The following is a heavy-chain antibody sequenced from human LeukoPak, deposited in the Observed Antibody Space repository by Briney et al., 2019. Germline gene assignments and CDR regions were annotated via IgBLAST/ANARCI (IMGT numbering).Heavy chain of an antibody. Sequence: SETLSLTCAVYGGSFSGYYWSWIRQPPGKGLEWIGEINHSGSTNYNPSLKSRVTISVDTSKNQFSLKLSSVTAADTAVYYCARGVVMSYYTWGQGTLVPSPQ. J-gene: IGHJ5*02. D-gene: IGHD1-26*01. CDR1: GGSFSGYY. CDR2: INHSGST. V-gene: IGHV4-34*01. CDR3: ARGVVMSYYT.